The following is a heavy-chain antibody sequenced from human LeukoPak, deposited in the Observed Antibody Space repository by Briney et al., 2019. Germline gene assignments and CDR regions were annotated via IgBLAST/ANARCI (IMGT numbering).Heavy chain of an antibody. J-gene: IGHJ6*03. V-gene: IGHV3-7*01. CDR3: ARDSSSWYGRYYYYYMDV. CDR1: GSTFSSYW. D-gene: IGHD6-13*01. CDR2: IKQDGSEK. Sequence: GGSLRLSCAASGSTFSSYWMSWVRQAPGKGLEWVANIKQDGSEKYYVDSVKGRFTISRDNAKNSLYLQMNSLRAEDTAVYYCARDSSSWYGRYYYYYMDVWGKGTTVTVSS.